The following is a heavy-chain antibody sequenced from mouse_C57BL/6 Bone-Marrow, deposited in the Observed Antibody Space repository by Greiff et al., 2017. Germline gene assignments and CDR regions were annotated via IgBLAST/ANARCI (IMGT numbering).Heavy chain of an antibody. CDR3: ARSITTVVDAMDY. CDR2: IRNKANGYTT. J-gene: IGHJ4*01. D-gene: IGHD1-1*01. CDR1: GFTFTDYY. V-gene: IGHV7-3*01. Sequence: EVKLVESGGGLVQPGGSLSLSCAASGFTFTDYYMSWVRQPPGKALEWLGFIRNKANGYTTEYSASVKGRFTISRDNSQSILYLQMNALRAEDRATYYCARSITTVVDAMDYWGQGTSVTVSS.